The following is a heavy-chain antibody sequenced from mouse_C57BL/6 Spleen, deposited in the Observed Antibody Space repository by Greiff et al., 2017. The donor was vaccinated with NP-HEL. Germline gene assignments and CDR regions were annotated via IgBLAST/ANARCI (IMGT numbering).Heavy chain of an antibody. CDR1: GYSITSGYY. D-gene: IGHD1-1*01. Sequence: ESGPGLVKPSQSLSLTCSVTGYSITSGYYWNWIRQFPGNKLEWMGYISYDGSNNYNPSLKNRISITRDTSKNQFFLKLNSVTTEDTATYYCASGSSYSYWGQGTTLTVSS. CDR2: ISYDGSN. V-gene: IGHV3-6*01. J-gene: IGHJ2*01. CDR3: ASGSSYSY.